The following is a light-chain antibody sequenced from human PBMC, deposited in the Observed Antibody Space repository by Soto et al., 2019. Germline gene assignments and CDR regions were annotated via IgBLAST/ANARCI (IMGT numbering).Light chain of an antibody. CDR3: QQYNNWPS. Sequence: DIQMTQSPSTLSASVGDRVTITFRASQSISSWLAWYQQKPGKAPKLLIYDASSLESGVPSRFSGSGSGTEFTLTISSLQPDDFATYYCQQYNNWPSFGQGTKVDIK. CDR2: DAS. CDR1: QSISSW. J-gene: IGKJ1*01. V-gene: IGKV1-5*01.